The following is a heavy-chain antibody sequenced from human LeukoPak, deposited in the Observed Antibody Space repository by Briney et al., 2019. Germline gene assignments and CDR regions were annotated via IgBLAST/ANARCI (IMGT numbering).Heavy chain of an antibody. J-gene: IGHJ3*02. CDR2: IKQDGSEK. V-gene: IGHV3-7*01. CDR1: GFTFSSYW. CDR3: ARISGSGDDDFDM. Sequence: GGSLRLSCAGPGFTFSSYWMSWVRQAPGKGLGWVANIKQDGSEKYYVDSVKGRFTISRDNAKHSLYLQMNSLRAEDTDVYYCARISGSGDDDFDMWGQGTMVTVSS. D-gene: IGHD6-13*01.